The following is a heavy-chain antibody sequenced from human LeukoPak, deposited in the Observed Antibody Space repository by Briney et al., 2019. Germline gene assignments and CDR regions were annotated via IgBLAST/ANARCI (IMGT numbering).Heavy chain of an antibody. CDR3: ARSRRLAAAGTLFDY. D-gene: IGHD6-13*01. CDR1: GFTFNTYG. V-gene: IGHV3-30*02. Sequence: GGSLRLSCAASGFTFNTYGMHWVRQAPGKGLEWVAFIRYDGSNKYYADSVKGRFTISRDNSKNTLYLQMNSLRAEDTALYYCARSRRLAAAGTLFDYWGQGTLVTVSS. CDR2: IRYDGSNK. J-gene: IGHJ4*02.